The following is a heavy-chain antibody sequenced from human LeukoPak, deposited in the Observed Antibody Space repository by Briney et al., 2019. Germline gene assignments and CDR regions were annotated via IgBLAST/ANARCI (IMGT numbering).Heavy chain of an antibody. CDR3: AKASRGYCRGGTCYYYHGLDV. CDR1: GFTFSTYA. Sequence: PGGSLRLSCAASGFTFSTYAMSWVRQAPGKGLEWVSSVFGNGITYYADSVKGRFTISRDNSKNTLYLQTNSLRAEDTAVYYCAKASRGYCRGGTCYYYHGLDVWGQGTTVTVSS. V-gene: IGHV3-23*01. CDR2: VFGNGIT. J-gene: IGHJ6*02. D-gene: IGHD2-15*01.